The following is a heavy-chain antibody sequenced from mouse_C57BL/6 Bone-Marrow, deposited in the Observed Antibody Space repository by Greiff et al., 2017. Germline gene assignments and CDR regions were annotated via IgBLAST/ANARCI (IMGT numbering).Heavy chain of an antibody. J-gene: IGHJ3*01. D-gene: IGHD2-14*01. CDR2: ISGGGGNT. CDR3: ARHGQVPFAY. CDR1: GFTFSSYT. V-gene: IGHV5-9*01. Sequence: DVQLVESGGGLVKPGGSLKLSCAASGFTFSSYTMSWVRQTPEKRLVWVATISGGGGNTYYPDSVKGRFTISRDIAKNTLYLQMSSLRSEDTALYNCARHGQVPFAYWGQEALGTVAA.